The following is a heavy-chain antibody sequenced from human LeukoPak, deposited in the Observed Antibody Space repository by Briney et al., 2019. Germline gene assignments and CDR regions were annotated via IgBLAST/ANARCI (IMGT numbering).Heavy chain of an antibody. Sequence: ASVKVSCKASGYTFTSNAMHWVRQAPGQRLEWMGWINAGNGNTKYSQKFRGRVTITRDTSASTAYMELSSLRSEDTAVYYCARDRSYSPTDYWGQGTLVTVSS. CDR1: GYTFTSNA. D-gene: IGHD6-13*01. CDR2: INAGNGNT. J-gene: IGHJ4*02. CDR3: ARDRSYSPTDY. V-gene: IGHV1-3*01.